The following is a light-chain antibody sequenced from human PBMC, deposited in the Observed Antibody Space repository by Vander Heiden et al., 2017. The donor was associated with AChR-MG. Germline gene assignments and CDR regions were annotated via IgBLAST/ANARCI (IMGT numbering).Light chain of an antibody. J-gene: IGKJ2*01. CDR1: QDISNY. Sequence: DLQMPQSPSSLSASVGDRVTITCPASQDISNYLNWYQQKPGKAPKLLIYDASNLETGVPSRFSGSGSGTDFTFTISSLQPEDIATYYFQQYDNLHLYNVGQGTKLEIK. V-gene: IGKV1-33*01. CDR2: DAS. CDR3: QQYDNLHLYN.